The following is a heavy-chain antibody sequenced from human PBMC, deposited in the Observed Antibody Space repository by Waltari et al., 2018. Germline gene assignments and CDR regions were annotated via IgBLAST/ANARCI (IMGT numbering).Heavy chain of an antibody. CDR1: GYTFTGYY. V-gene: IGHV1-2*06. Sequence: QVQLVQSGAEVKKPGASVKVSCKASGYTFTGYYMHWVRQAPGQGLEWMGRINPNSGGTNDAQKFQGRVTMTRDTSISTAYMELSRLRSDDTAVYYCASLRLRRESPYYYYGMDVWGQGTTVTVSS. D-gene: IGHD3-16*01. CDR2: INPNSGGT. CDR3: ASLRLRRESPYYYYGMDV. J-gene: IGHJ6*02.